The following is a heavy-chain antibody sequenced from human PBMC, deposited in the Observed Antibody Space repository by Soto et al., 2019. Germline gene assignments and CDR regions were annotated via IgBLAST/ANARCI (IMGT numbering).Heavy chain of an antibody. J-gene: IGHJ5*02. CDR1: GFTFSSSA. CDR3: AKCTVDTIVTSGWGNWLDP. D-gene: IGHD6-19*01. V-gene: IGHV3-23*01. CDR2: IRGTNGNT. Sequence: EVQLLESGGGLVQPGGSLRLSCAASGFTFSSSAMSWVRQAPGKGLEWVSAIRGTNGNTHYAESVKGRLIISRDNSKNTLYLQMNFLRAEDTAVYYCAKCTVDTIVTSGWGNWLDPWGQGTLVIVSS.